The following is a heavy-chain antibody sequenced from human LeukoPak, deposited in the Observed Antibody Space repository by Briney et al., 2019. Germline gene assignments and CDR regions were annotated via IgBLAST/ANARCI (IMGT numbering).Heavy chain of an antibody. Sequence: GRSLRLSCAASGFTFSSYGMHWVRQAPGKGLEWVAVISYDGSNKYYADSVKGRFTISRDNSKNTLYLQMNSLRAEDTAVYYCAKDPHGGQWLAYSPSYWGQGTLVTVSS. CDR1: GFTFSSYG. CDR3: AKDPHGGQWLAYSPSY. D-gene: IGHD6-19*01. V-gene: IGHV3-30*18. CDR2: ISYDGSNK. J-gene: IGHJ4*02.